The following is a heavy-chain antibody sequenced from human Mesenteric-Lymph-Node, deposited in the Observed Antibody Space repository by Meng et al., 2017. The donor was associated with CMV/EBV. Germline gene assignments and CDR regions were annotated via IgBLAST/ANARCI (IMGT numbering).Heavy chain of an antibody. D-gene: IGHD3-22*01. CDR2: IYYSGST. CDR1: GGSISSSSYY. Sequence: GSLRLSCTVSGGSISSSSYYWGWIRQPPGKGLEWIGSIYYSGSTYYNPSLKSRVTISVDTSKNQFSLKLSSVTAADTAVYYCAREHDYYDSSGSPGWFDPWGQGTLVTVSS. CDR3: AREHDYYDSSGSPGWFDP. J-gene: IGHJ5*02. V-gene: IGHV4-39*07.